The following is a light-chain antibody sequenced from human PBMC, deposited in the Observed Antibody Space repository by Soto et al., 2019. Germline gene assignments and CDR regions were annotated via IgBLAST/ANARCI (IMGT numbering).Light chain of an antibody. CDR3: SSYTSSSTLV. J-gene: IGLJ1*01. V-gene: IGLV1-40*01. Sequence: SVLTQPPPVSGAPGQWVTISCTGGSSNIGAGYDVHWYQQLPGTAPKLLVYGNSNRPPGVPDRFSGSKSGNTASLTISGLQAGDEADYYCSSYTSSSTLVFGTGTKVTVL. CDR1: SSNIGAGYD. CDR2: GNS.